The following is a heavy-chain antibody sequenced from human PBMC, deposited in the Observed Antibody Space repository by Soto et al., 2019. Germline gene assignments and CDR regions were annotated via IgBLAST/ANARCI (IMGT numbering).Heavy chain of an antibody. CDR1: GFTFSSYS. CDR3: ARDQSYYGSGIKGYYYYGMDV. CDR2: ISSSSSTI. D-gene: IGHD3-10*01. Sequence: LSCAASGFTFSSYSMNWVRQAPGKGLEWVSYISSSSSTIYYADSVKGRFTISRDNAKNSLYLQMNSLRDEDTAVYYCARDQSYYGSGIKGYYYYGMDVWGQGTTVTVSS. J-gene: IGHJ6*02. V-gene: IGHV3-48*02.